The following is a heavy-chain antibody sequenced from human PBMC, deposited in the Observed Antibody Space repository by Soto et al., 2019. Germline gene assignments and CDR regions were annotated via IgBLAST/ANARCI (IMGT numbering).Heavy chain of an antibody. CDR3: ARGHCTNGVCYGYYYGMDV. V-gene: IGHV3-66*01. D-gene: IGHD2-8*01. CDR1: GFTVSSNY. Sequence: GGSLRLSCAASGFTVSSNYMSWVREAPGKGLEWVSVIYSGGSTYYADSVKGRFTISRDNSKNTLYLQMNSLRAEDTAVYYCARGHCTNGVCYGYYYGMDVWGQGTTVTVSS. CDR2: IYSGGST. J-gene: IGHJ6*02.